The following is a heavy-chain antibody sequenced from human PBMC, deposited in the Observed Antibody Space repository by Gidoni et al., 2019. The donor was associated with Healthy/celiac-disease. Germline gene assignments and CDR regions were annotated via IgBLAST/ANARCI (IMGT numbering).Heavy chain of an antibody. CDR1: GFTFSSYG. CDR2: ISYDGSNK. J-gene: IGHJ6*02. CDR3: AKVRLAVAGRGGYYYYGMDV. Sequence: QVQLVESGGGVVQPGRSLRLSCAASGFTFSSYGMHWVRQAPGKGLEWVAVISYDGSNKYYADSVKGRFTISRDNSKNTLYLQMNSLRAEDTAVYYCAKVRLAVAGRGGYYYYGMDVWGQGTTVTVSS. D-gene: IGHD6-19*01. V-gene: IGHV3-30*18.